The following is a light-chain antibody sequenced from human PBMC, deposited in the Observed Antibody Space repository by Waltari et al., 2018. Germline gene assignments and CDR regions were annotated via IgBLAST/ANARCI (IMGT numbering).Light chain of an antibody. Sequence: DIVMTQSPLYLPVTPGEPASISCRSSQSLLHSNGYNYLDWYLQKPGQSPQLLIYLGSNRASGVPDRFSGSGSGTDVTLKISRVEAEDVGVYYCMQALQTLTVGGGTKVEIK. CDR2: LGS. CDR1: QSLLHSNGYNY. CDR3: MQALQTLT. V-gene: IGKV2-28*01. J-gene: IGKJ4*01.